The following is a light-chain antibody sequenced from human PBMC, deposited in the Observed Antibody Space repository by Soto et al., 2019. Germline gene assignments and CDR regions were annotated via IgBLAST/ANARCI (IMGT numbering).Light chain of an antibody. CDR3: SSYTSDSSDV. Sequence: QSVLTQPASVSGSPGQSITTSCTGTSSDVGLYDYVSWYQQHPGKAPQLMIYAVSNRPSGVSNRFSASKSGNTASLFISGLQAEDEADYYCSSYTSDSSDVFGSGTKVTVL. CDR2: AVS. J-gene: IGLJ1*01. V-gene: IGLV2-14*01. CDR1: SSDVGLYDY.